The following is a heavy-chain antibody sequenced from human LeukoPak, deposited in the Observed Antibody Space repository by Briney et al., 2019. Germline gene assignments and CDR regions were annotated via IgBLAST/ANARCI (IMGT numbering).Heavy chain of an antibody. CDR3: ARDARIQLWFSTDWFDP. V-gene: IGHV4-59*12. D-gene: IGHD5-18*01. Sequence: PSETLSLTCTVSGGSISSYYWSWIRQPPGKGLEWIGYIYYSGSTNYNPSLKSRVTISVDMSKNQFSLKLSSVTAADTAVYYCARDARIQLWFSTDWFDPWGQGTLVTVSS. J-gene: IGHJ5*02. CDR2: IYYSGST. CDR1: GGSISSYY.